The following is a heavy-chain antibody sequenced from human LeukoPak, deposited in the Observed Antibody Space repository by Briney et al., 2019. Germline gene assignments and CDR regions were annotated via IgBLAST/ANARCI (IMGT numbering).Heavy chain of an antibody. CDR2: ISSNSSTI. V-gene: IGHV3-48*01. D-gene: IGHD6-13*01. J-gene: IGHJ4*02. Sequence: GGSLRLSCAASGFTFSSYSMNWVRQAPGKGLEWVSYISSNSSTIYYADSVKGRFTISRDNAKNSLYLQMNSLRAEDTAVYYCARDGVAAAGYYFDYWGQGTLVTVSS. CDR3: ARDGVAAAGYYFDY. CDR1: GFTFSSYS.